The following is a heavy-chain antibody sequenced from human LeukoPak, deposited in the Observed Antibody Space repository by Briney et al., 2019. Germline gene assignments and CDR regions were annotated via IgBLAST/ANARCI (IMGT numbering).Heavy chain of an antibody. J-gene: IGHJ3*01. Sequence: PSETLSLTCTVSGGSISSGDYYWSWIRQPPGKGLEWIGYIYYSGSTYYNPSLKSRVTISVDTSKNQFSLKLSSVTAVDTAVYYCARDQKYYYDSSGNFWGQGTMVTVSS. D-gene: IGHD3-22*01. CDR2: IYYSGST. V-gene: IGHV4-30-4*08. CDR1: GGSISSGDYY. CDR3: ARDQKYYYDSSGNF.